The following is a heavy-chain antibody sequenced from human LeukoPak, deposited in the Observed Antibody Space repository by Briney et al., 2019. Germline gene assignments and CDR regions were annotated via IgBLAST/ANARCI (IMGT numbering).Heavy chain of an antibody. Sequence: GGSLRLSCAASGLSFSSYWMSWVRQAPGKGLEWVANIKQDGSEKYCVDSVKGRFTISRDNAKKSLYLQMNSLRAEDTAVYYCARDRSSSWWDGMDVWGQGTTVTV. V-gene: IGHV3-7*01. CDR3: ARDRSSSWWDGMDV. J-gene: IGHJ6*02. CDR2: IKQDGSEK. CDR1: GLSFSSYW. D-gene: IGHD6-13*01.